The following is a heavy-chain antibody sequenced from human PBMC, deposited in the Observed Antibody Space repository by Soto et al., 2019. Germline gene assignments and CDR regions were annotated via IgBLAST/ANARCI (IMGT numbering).Heavy chain of an antibody. CDR3: ARDNGYCGGDCNYFGY. D-gene: IGHD2-21*02. Sequence: QVQLQESGPGLVKPSETLSLTCTVSGGSVSSGSYYWSWIRQPPGKGLEWIGYIYYSGSTNYNPSLKRRVTISVDTSKNQCSLKLSSVAAADTAVYYCARDNGYCGGDCNYFGYWGQGTLVTVSS. J-gene: IGHJ4*02. V-gene: IGHV4-61*01. CDR2: IYYSGST. CDR1: GGSVSSGSYY.